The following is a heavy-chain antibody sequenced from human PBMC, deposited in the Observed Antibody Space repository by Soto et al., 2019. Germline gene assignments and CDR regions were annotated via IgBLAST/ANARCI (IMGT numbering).Heavy chain of an antibody. CDR1: GFTFSNYA. D-gene: IGHD6-19*01. CDR3: ARDGVSARQPYYVGLDV. Sequence: GGSLRLSCVASGFTFSNYAMHWVRQAPGKGLEWVAVVAYEGTNKYYGGSVRGRFTVSRDNSNNTLYLQMNNLRSEDTAVYFCARDGVSARQPYYVGLDVWGQGTTVTVSS. V-gene: IGHV3-30-3*01. CDR2: VAYEGTNK. J-gene: IGHJ6*02.